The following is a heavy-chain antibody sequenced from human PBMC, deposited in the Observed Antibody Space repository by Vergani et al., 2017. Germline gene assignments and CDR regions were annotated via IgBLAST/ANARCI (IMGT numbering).Heavy chain of an antibody. Sequence: VQLVESGGGLVQPGGSLRLSCAASGFTFSSYAMHWVRQAPGKGLEYVSAISSNGGSTYYANSVKGRFTISRDNSKNTLYLQMGSLRAEDMAVYYCAGAHLANRGVTYYGMDVWGQGTTVTVSS. CDR3: AGAHLANRGVTYYGMDV. V-gene: IGHV3-64*01. J-gene: IGHJ6*02. CDR2: ISSNGGST. D-gene: IGHD3-10*01. CDR1: GFTFSSYA.